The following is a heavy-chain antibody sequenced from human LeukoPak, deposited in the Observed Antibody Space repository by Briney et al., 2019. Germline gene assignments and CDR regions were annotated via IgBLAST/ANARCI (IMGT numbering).Heavy chain of an antibody. J-gene: IGHJ5*02. V-gene: IGHV1-18*01. D-gene: IGHD4-23*01. CDR1: GYTFTSYG. Sequence: ASVKVSCKASGYTFTSYGVIWVGQAPGQGLEWMGWISAYNGNTNHAQRLQGRVTMTTDTSTSTAYMELRSLRSDDTAVYYCARVPSGNSDWFDPWGQGTLVTVSS. CDR3: ARVPSGNSDWFDP. CDR2: ISAYNGNT.